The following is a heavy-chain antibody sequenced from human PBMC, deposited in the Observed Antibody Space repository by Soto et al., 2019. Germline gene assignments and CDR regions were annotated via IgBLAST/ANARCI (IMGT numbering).Heavy chain of an antibody. Sequence: PGGSLRLSCAASVFTFSSYAMSWVRQAPGKGLEWVSAISGSGGSTYYADSVKGRFTISRDNSKNTLYLQMNSLRAEDTAVYYCAKDLGWDLLTTVTVKPFDYWGQGTLVTVSS. CDR3: AKDLGWDLLTTVTVKPFDY. D-gene: IGHD4-17*01. J-gene: IGHJ4*02. CDR2: ISGSGGST. CDR1: VFTFSSYA. V-gene: IGHV3-23*01.